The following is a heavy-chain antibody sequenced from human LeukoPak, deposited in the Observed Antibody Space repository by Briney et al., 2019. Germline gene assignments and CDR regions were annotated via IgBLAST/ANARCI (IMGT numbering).Heavy chain of an antibody. J-gene: IGHJ4*02. Sequence: GGSLRLSCAASGYTFSNAWMSWVRQAPGKGLEWVGRIKSKTDGGTTDYAAPVKGRFTISRDDSKNTLYLQMNSLKTEDTAVYYCTTDAIHYGSSGSYYYFDYWGQGTLVTVSS. V-gene: IGHV3-15*01. CDR1: GYTFSNAW. CDR3: TTDAIHYGSSGSYYYFDY. CDR2: IKSKTDGGTT. D-gene: IGHD3-22*01.